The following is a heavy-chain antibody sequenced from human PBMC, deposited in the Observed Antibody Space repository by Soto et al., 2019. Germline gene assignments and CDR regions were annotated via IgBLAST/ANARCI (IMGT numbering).Heavy chain of an antibody. CDR3: ARGYYCTNGVCSHYYGMDV. J-gene: IGHJ6*02. Sequence: EVQLVESGGGLVQPGGSLRLSCAASGFTFSSYSMNWVRQAPGKGLEWVSYICSISSTIYYADSVKGRFTISRDNAKNSLYLQKNSLLERDTAVYYGARGYYCTNGVCSHYYGMDVWGQGTMVTVSS. D-gene: IGHD2-8*01. V-gene: IGHV3-48*02. CDR1: GFTFSSYS. CDR2: ICSISSTI.